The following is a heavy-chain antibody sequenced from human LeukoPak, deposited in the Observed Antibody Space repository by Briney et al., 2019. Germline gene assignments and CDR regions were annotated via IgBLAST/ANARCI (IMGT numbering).Heavy chain of an antibody. Sequence: GASVKVSCKASGYTFTSHGISWVRQAPGQGLEWMGWISAYNGNTNYAQKLRGRVTMTTDTSTSTAYMELRSLRSDDTAVYYCARGGSYYYYYYYMDVWGKGTTVTVSS. CDR3: ARGGSYYYYYYYMDV. D-gene: IGHD1-26*01. J-gene: IGHJ6*03. CDR1: GYTFTSHG. V-gene: IGHV1-18*01. CDR2: ISAYNGNT.